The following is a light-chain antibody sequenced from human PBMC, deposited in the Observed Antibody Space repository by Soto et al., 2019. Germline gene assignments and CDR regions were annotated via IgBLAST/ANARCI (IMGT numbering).Light chain of an antibody. CDR2: QTS. CDR1: QYINTR. V-gene: IGKV3-11*01. J-gene: IGKJ1*01. CDR3: HQRQSWPRT. Sequence: DIVLTQSPATLSSFPCDRVTLSCRASQYINTRLAWYQHRPGQAPRLLIYQTSIRAAGIPARFSASGTGTDFTLTISDVQPEDFAVYYCHQRQSWPRTFGQGTKVDIK.